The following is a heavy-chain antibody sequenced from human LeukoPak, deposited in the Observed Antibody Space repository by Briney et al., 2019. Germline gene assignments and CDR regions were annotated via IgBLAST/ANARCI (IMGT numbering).Heavy chain of an antibody. D-gene: IGHD3-22*01. J-gene: IGHJ4*02. Sequence: ASETLSLTCTVSGGSISTSSYYWGWVRQPPGKGLEWIGNIFYSGSTYYSPSLKSRVTISVDTSKNQFSLRLSSVTAADTAVYYCARVTGYMIEDYFDYWGQGTLVTVSS. CDR3: ARVTGYMIEDYFDY. CDR1: GGSISTSSYY. CDR2: IFYSGST. V-gene: IGHV4-39*07.